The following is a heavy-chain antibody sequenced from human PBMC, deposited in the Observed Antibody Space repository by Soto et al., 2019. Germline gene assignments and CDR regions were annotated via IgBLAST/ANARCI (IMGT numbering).Heavy chain of an antibody. CDR2: IRDSGART. CDR3: ATRELDDN. J-gene: IGHJ4*02. CDR1: GFTFRSYR. V-gene: IGHV3-23*01. D-gene: IGHD1-26*01. Sequence: VPLLESGGALVQPGGSLRLSCVASGFTFRSYRMSWVRQGPGKGLGWVSGIRDSGARTDYADSVKGRFTVPRDKSTNTLYLQMNALRSEDTAIYFCATRELDDNCGQGTLVTVSS.